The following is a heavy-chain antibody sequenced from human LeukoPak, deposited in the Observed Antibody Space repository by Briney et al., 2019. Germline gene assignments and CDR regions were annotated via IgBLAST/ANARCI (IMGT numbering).Heavy chain of an antibody. CDR1: GFTFSSYS. CDR3: ARDLDGYGYGSGSSFFDY. J-gene: IGHJ4*02. Sequence: GGSLRLSCAASGFTFSSYSMNWVRQAPGKGLEWVSSISSSSSYIYYADSVKGRFTISRDNAKNSLYLQMNSLRAEDTAVYYCARDLDGYGYGSGSSFFDYWGQGTLVTVSS. D-gene: IGHD3-10*01. CDR2: ISSSSSYI. V-gene: IGHV3-21*01.